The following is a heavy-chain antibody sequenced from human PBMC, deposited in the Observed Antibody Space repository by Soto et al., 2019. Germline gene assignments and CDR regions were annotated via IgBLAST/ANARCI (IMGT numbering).Heavy chain of an antibody. J-gene: IGHJ6*03. CDR3: ARTVLGPDLLADSFVDYYYYMDV. Sequence: SETLSLTCTVSGGSISNYYWSWIRQPPGKGLEWIGYFYYTGITNYNPSLKSRISMPVDASKNQFSLKLSSVTAADTAVYYCARTVLGPDLLADSFVDYYYYMDVWGQGTTVTVSS. D-gene: IGHD3-9*01. CDR2: FYYTGIT. CDR1: GGSISNYY. V-gene: IGHV4-59*08.